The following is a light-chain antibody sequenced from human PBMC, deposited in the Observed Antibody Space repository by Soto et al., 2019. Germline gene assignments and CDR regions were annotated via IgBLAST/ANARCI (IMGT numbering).Light chain of an antibody. J-gene: IGLJ3*02. CDR2: EVS. V-gene: IGLV2-14*01. Sequence: QSVLTQPASVSGSPGQSITIFCTGTSSDVGGYNYVSWYQQHPGKAPKLMIYEVSNRPSGVSNRFSGSKSGNTASLTISGLQAEDEADYYCSSYAAYNKWMFGGGTKLTVL. CDR3: SSYAAYNKWM. CDR1: SSDVGGYNY.